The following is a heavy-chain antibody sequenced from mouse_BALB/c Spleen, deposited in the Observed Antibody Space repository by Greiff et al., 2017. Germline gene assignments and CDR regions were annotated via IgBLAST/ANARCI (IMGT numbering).Heavy chain of an antibody. CDR3: ARQLRQLGPLAY. CDR2: ISSGGGST. CDR1: GFAFSSYD. V-gene: IGHV5-12-1*01. J-gene: IGHJ3*01. Sequence: EVMLVESGGGLVKPGGSLKLSCAASGFAFSSYDMSWVRQTPEKRLEWVAYISSGGGSTYYPDTVKGRFTISRDNAKNTLYLQMSSLKSEDTAMYYCARQLRQLGPLAYWGQGTLVTVSA. D-gene: IGHD3-1*01.